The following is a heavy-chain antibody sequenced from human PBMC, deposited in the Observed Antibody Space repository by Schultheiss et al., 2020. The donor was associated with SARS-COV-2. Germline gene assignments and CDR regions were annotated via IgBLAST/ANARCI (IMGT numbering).Heavy chain of an antibody. J-gene: IGHJ4*02. D-gene: IGHD3-16*01. CDR1: GFTFSSYA. CDR3: VKDWGLLDGDY. CDR2: ISYDGSNK. V-gene: IGHV3-30-3*01. Sequence: GESLKISCAASGFTFSSYAMHWVRQAPGKGLEWVAVISYDGSNKYYADSVKGRFTISRDNSKNTLYLQMNSLRVEDTAVYYCVKDWGLLDGDYWGQGTLVTVSS.